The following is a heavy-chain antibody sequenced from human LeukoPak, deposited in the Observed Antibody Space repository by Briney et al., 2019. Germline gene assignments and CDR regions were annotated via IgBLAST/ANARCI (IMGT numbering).Heavy chain of an antibody. Sequence: PSETLSLTCTVSGVSISSGGYYWSWIRQPPGKGLEWIGYIYHSGSTYYNPSLKSRVTISVDRSKNQFSLKLSSVTAADTAVYYCARWTDGSQGDAFDIWGQGTMVTVSS. CDR2: IYHSGST. J-gene: IGHJ3*02. CDR3: ARWTDGSQGDAFDI. D-gene: IGHD1-26*01. CDR1: GVSISSGGYY. V-gene: IGHV4-30-2*01.